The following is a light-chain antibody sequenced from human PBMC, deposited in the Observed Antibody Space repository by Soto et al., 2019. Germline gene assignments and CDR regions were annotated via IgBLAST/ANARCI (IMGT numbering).Light chain of an antibody. V-gene: IGKV3-20*01. CDR2: GAS. Sequence: IVLTHSPGTLSFSPWQRATLSFSASQSVSTTYLAWYQQKPGQAPRVLIYGASSRATGIPDRFSGSGSGTDFTLTISRLEPEDFAVYYCQQYTDWPLTFGQGTKVDI. CDR3: QQYTDWPLT. CDR1: QSVSTTY. J-gene: IGKJ1*01.